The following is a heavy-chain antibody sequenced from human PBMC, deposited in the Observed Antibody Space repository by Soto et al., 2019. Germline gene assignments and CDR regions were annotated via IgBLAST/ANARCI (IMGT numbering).Heavy chain of an antibody. J-gene: IGHJ3*02. CDR3: ARLGDSSGYYFGSAFDI. Sequence: PSETLSLTCTVSGGSISGYYWSWIRQPPGKGLEWIGYIYYSGSTNYNPSLKSRVTISVDTSKNQFSLKLSSVTAADTAVYYFARLGDSSGYYFGSAFDIWGQGTMVTVSS. D-gene: IGHD3-22*01. CDR2: IYYSGST. CDR1: GGSISGYY. V-gene: IGHV4-59*08.